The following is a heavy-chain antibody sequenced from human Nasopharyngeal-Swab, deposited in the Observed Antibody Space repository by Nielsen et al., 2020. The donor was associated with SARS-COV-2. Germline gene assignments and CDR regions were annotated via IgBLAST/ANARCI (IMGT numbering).Heavy chain of an antibody. J-gene: IGHJ4*02. D-gene: IGHD2-21*01. CDR2: ISSDGRST. V-gene: IGHV3-64*01. Sequence: LSCAASGFTFSGYAMYWVRQAPGKGLEYVSLISSDGRSTYYANSMKGKFTVSRDNSKNTLYLQMGSLRAEDMAVYYCARERCGGDCYSDYWGQGTLVTVSS. CDR1: GFTFSGYA. CDR3: ARERCGGDCYSDY.